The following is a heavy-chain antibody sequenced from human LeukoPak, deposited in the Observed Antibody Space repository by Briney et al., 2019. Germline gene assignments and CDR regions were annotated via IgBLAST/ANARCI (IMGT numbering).Heavy chain of an antibody. CDR3: GGGRGTYFYFDS. V-gene: IGHV4-30-4*01. J-gene: IGHJ4*02. Sequence: PSETLSLTCTVSGGSISSGDYYWSWIRQPPGKGLEWIGYIYYSGSTYYNPSLKSRVTISVDTSKNQFSLKLSSVTAADTAVYYCGGGRGTYFYFDSWGQGTLVTVSS. CDR2: IYYSGST. D-gene: IGHD1-26*01. CDR1: GGSISSGDYY.